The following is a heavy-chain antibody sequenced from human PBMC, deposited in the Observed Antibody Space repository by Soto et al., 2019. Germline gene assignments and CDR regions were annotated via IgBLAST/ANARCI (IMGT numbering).Heavy chain of an antibody. CDR1: GGSISSYY. CDR2: IYYSGST. CDR3: ARVLTSMVRGLHPQYYYYYYYMDV. J-gene: IGHJ6*03. D-gene: IGHD3-10*01. V-gene: IGHV4-59*01. Sequence: SETLSLTCTVSGGSISSYYWSWIRQPPGKGLEWIGYIYYSGSTNYNPSLKSRVTISVDTSKNQFSLKLSSVTAADTAVYYCARVLTSMVRGLHPQYYYYYYYMDVWGKGTTVTVSS.